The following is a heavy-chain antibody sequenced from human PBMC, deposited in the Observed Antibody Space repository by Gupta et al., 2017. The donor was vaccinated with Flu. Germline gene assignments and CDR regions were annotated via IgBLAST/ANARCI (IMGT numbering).Heavy chain of an antibody. D-gene: IGHD4-17*01. CDR2: IWNDGSIT. Sequence: QVQLMESGGGVVQPGTSLRLSCAASGFTFKTSGMAWVRQAPGKGLEWVAVIWNDGSITYYSDSVKGRFTISRDNFKNTLYLQMNSLRVEDTAVYYCVRHLVHGDFPDNWGQGTLVTVSS. V-gene: IGHV3-33*01. CDR3: VRHLVHGDFPDN. CDR1: GFTFKTSG. J-gene: IGHJ4*02.